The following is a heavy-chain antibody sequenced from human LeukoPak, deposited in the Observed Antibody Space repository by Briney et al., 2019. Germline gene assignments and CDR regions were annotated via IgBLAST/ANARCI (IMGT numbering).Heavy chain of an antibody. D-gene: IGHD3-16*01. CDR3: AREEGDYGMDV. CDR2: IYTSGST. CDR1: GGSISSSSYY. Sequence: SETLSLTCTVSGGSISSSSYYWGWIRQPAGKGLEWIGRIYTSGSTNYNPSLKSRVTMSVDTSKNQFSLKLSSVTAADTAVYYCAREEGDYGMDVWGQGTTVTVSS. J-gene: IGHJ6*02. V-gene: IGHV4-61*02.